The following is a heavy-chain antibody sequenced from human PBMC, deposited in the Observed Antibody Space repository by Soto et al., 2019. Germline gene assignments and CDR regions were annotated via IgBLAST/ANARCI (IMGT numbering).Heavy chain of an antibody. CDR3: ARHYCSGGSCRSYFDY. CDR1: GGSISSYY. J-gene: IGHJ4*02. D-gene: IGHD2-15*01. CDR2: IYYSGST. V-gene: IGHV4-59*08. Sequence: SETLSLTCTVSGGSISSYYWSWIRQPPGKGLEWIGNIYYSGSTNYNPSLKSRVTISVDTSKNQFSLKLSSVTAADTAVYYCARHYCSGGSCRSYFDYWGQGTLVTVSS.